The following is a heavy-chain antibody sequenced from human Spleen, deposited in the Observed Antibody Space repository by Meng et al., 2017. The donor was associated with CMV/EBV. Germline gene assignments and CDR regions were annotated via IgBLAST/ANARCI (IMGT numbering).Heavy chain of an antibody. J-gene: IGHJ4*02. V-gene: IGHV1-2*02. CDR1: GYTFTGYY. D-gene: IGHD6-19*01. CDR2: INPNSGGT. CDR3: AREVDIAVAGPFDY. Sequence: ASVKVSCKASGYTFTGYYMHWVRQAPGQGLEWMGWINPNSGGTNYAQKFQGRVTMTRDTSISTAYMELSRLRSDDTAVYYCAREVDIAVAGPFDYWGQGTLVTVSS.